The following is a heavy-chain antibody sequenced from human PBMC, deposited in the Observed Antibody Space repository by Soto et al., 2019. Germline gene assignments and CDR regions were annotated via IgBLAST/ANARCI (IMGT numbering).Heavy chain of an antibody. CDR2: IIPILVKT. CDR3: ARGRFDNTWLDDRSVNV. J-gene: IGHJ6*02. D-gene: IGHD3-9*01. Sequence: QVHLVQSGAEVKKAGSSVKVSCKASGDTFRNYSITWVRQAPGQGLEWVGRIIPILVKTNAAQKIQGRITVTADNFASTVHAALSTMRSGDTSVYYCARGRFDNTWLDDRSVNVGGPATTVIVSS. CDR1: GDTFRNYS. V-gene: IGHV1-69*08.